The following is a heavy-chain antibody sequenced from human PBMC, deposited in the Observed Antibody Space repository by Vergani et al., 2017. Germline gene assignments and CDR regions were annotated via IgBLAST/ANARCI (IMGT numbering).Heavy chain of an antibody. Sequence: QVQLQQWGAGLLKPSETLSLTCAVYGGSFSGYYWSWIRQPPGKGLEWIGEINHSGSTNYNPSLKSRVTISVDTSTNQFSLKLSSVTAADTAVYYCARGLGMTTVTTDSYYMDGGGKGTTVTVSS. V-gene: IGHV4-34*01. D-gene: IGHD4-17*01. CDR1: GGSFSGYY. J-gene: IGHJ6*03. CDR3: ARGLGMTTVTTDSYYMDG. CDR2: INHSGST.